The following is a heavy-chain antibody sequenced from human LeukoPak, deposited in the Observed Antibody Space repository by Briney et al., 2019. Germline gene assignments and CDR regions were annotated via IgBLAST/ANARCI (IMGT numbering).Heavy chain of an antibody. V-gene: IGHV4-30-4*01. Sequence: SETLSLTCTVSGGSISSGDNYWSWIRQAPGKGLEWIGSIYYSGGTYHNPSLKSRVIILVDTSKNHFSLKLSSVTAADTAVYYCARAAGSGYDPRGLFDYWGQGTLVTVSS. CDR2: IYYSGGT. CDR1: GGSISSGDNY. D-gene: IGHD5-12*01. J-gene: IGHJ4*02. CDR3: ARAAGSGYDPRGLFDY.